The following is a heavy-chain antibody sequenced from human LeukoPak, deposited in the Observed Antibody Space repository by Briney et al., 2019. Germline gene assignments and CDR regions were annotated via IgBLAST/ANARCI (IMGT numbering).Heavy chain of an antibody. D-gene: IGHD1-1*01. CDR2: INPIGGST. V-gene: IGHV1-46*01. Sequence: ASVKVSCKTAGYTFTTNFMHWVRQAPGHGLEWMGTINPIGGSTSYAQKFQGRVTMTRDTSTSTVYMELRSLRSEDTAVYYCARGGRGEGTGTTRVAFDIWGQGTMVTVSS. CDR3: ARGGRGEGTGTTRVAFDI. CDR1: GYTFTTNF. J-gene: IGHJ3*02.